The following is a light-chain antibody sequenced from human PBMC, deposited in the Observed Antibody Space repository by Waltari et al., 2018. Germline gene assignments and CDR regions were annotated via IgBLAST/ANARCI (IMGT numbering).Light chain of an antibody. J-gene: IGLJ2*01. Sequence: SYELTQPPSVSVSPGQTASITCSGDNLANKYAYWYQQMPGQSPVLVIYQDTKRPSGIPERFSGSNSGNTATLTISGTQASDEADFYCQVWDSGTVLFGGGTKLTVL. CDR3: QVWDSGTVL. V-gene: IGLV3-1*01. CDR2: QDT. CDR1: NLANKY.